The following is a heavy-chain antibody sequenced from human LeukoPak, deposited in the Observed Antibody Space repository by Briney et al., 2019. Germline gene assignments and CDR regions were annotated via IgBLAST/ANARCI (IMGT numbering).Heavy chain of an antibody. J-gene: IGHJ4*02. CDR3: AREGYCSGGSCYSAD. CDR1: GYTFTSYG. D-gene: IGHD2-15*01. V-gene: IGHV1-18*01. Sequence: ASVNVSCKASGYTFTSYGISWVRQAPGQGLEWMGWISAYNGNTNYAQKLQGRVAMTTDTSTSTAYMELRSLRSDDTAVYYCAREGYCSGGSCYSADWGQGTLVTVSS. CDR2: ISAYNGNT.